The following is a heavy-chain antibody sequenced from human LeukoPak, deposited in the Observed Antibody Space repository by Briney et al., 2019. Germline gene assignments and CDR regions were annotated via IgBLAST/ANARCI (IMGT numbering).Heavy chain of an antibody. V-gene: IGHV1-18*01. D-gene: IGHD3-16*02. CDR3: AREGGARYYDYVWGSYRYPFDY. CDR2: ISAYNGNT. CDR1: GYTFTSYG. Sequence: GASVKVSCKASGYTFTSYGISWVRQAPGQGLEWMGWISAYNGNTNYAQKLQGRVTMTTDTSTSTAYMELRSLRSGDTAVYYCAREGGARYYDYVWGSYRYPFDYWGQGTLVTISS. J-gene: IGHJ4*02.